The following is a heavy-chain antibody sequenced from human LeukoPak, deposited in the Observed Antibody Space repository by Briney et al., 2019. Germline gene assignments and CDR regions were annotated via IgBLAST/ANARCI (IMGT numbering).Heavy chain of an antibody. CDR1: GYSISSGYY. CDR2: TYHNGIA. V-gene: IGHV4-38-2*01. J-gene: IGHJ4*02. Sequence: SETLSLTCAVSGYSISSGYYWGWIRRPPGKGLEWIANTYHNGIAYYNPSLKSRVTISVNTSKNQVSLKLNSVSAADTAVYYCARHIGSYYVDYWGQGTLVTVSS. CDR3: ARHIGSYYVDY. D-gene: IGHD1-26*01.